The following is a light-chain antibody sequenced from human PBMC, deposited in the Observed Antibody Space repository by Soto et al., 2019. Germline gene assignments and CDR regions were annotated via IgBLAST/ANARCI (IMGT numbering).Light chain of an antibody. V-gene: IGLV2-8*01. CDR1: SSDVGGYNY. CDR2: DVS. J-gene: IGLJ1*01. CDR3: VSYAGGTYV. Sequence: QSVLTQPASVSGSPGQSITISCTGTSSDVGGYNYVSWYQQHPGKAPKLMIYDVSKRPSGVPDRFSGSKSGNTASLTVSGLQADDEADYYCVSYAGGTYVFGTGTKLTVL.